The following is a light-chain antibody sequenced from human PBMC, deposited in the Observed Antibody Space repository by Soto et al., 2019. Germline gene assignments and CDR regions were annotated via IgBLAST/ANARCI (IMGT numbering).Light chain of an antibody. CDR1: QSISSC. J-gene: IGKJ3*01. V-gene: IGKV1-39*01. CDR2: AAS. Sequence: DIQMIQSPSSLSASVGDRVTITCRASQSISSCLNWYQQKPGKAPKLLIYAASSLQSGVPSRFSGSGSGTDFTLTISSLQAEDCATYYCQQSYSTPFTFGPGTKVDIK. CDR3: QQSYSTPFT.